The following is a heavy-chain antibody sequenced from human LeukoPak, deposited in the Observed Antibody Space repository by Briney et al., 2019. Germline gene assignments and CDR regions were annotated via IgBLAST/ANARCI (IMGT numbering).Heavy chain of an antibody. CDR2: IKQDSSEK. Sequence: PGGSLRLSCAASGFTFSEYWMSWVRQAPGKGLEWVANIKQDSSEKYYADSVKGRFTISRDNAKNSLYLQLNTLRAEDTAVYYCVQGWRDNWGQGTLVTVSS. D-gene: IGHD1-1*01. V-gene: IGHV3-7*01. CDR1: GFTFSEYW. CDR3: VQGWRDN. J-gene: IGHJ4*02.